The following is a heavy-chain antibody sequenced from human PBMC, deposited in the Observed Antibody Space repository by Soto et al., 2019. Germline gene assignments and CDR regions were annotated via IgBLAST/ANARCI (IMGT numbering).Heavy chain of an antibody. CDR2: IYYSGST. CDR3: ARQQLGNNWFDP. J-gene: IGHJ5*02. Sequence: PSETLSLTCTVSGGSISSGGYYWSWIRQHPGKGLEWIGYIYYSGSTYYNPSLKSRVTISVDTSKNQFSLKLSSVTAADTAVYYCARQQLGNNWFDPWGQGTLVTVSS. CDR1: GGSISSGGYY. V-gene: IGHV4-39*01. D-gene: IGHD6-13*01.